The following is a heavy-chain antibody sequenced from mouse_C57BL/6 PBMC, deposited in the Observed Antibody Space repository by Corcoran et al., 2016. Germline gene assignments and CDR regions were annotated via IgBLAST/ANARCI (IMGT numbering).Heavy chain of an antibody. CDR1: GYTFTDDY. CDR3: AREKGSYYFDY. CDR2: IYPGSGNT. V-gene: IGHV1-76*01. J-gene: IGHJ2*01. Sequence: QVQLKQSGAELVRPGASVKLSCKASGYTFTDDYINWVKQRPGQGLEWIARIYPGSGNTYYNEKFKGKATLTAEKSSSTAYMQLSSLTSEDSAVYFCAREKGSYYFDYWGQGTTLTVSS.